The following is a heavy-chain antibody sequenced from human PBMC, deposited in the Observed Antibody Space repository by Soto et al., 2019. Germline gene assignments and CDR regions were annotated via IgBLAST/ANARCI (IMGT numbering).Heavy chain of an antibody. CDR2: IYYSGST. CDR3: ARVRGSGSYWGYYYYYRMDV. D-gene: IGHD3-10*01. J-gene: IGHJ6*02. CDR1: GGSISSYY. Sequence: SETLSLTCTVSGGSISSYYWSWIRQPPGKXLEWIGYIYYSGSTNYNPSLKSRVTISVDTSKNQFSLKLSSVTAADTAVYYCARVRGSGSYWGYYYYYRMDVWGQGTTVTVSS. V-gene: IGHV4-59*01.